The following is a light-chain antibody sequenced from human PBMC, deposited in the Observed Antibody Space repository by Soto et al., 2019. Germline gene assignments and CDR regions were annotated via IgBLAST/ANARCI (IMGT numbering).Light chain of an antibody. Sequence: QSVLTQPASLSGSPGQSITISCTGTSSDVGGYNYVSWYQQHPGKAPKLMIYEVSNRPSGVSNRFSGSKSGNTASLTISGLQAEDEADYYCSSYTTSSTLVVFGGGTKVTVL. CDR2: EVS. CDR3: SSYTTSSTLVV. V-gene: IGLV2-14*01. J-gene: IGLJ2*01. CDR1: SSDVGGYNY.